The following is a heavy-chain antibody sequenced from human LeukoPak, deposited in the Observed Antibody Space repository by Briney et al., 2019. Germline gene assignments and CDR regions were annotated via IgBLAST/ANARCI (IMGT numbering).Heavy chain of an antibody. CDR1: GFTFSSYV. CDR2: ISGSGDTI. D-gene: IGHD4-17*01. CDR3: AKTPPMTTVTNFFDY. J-gene: IGHJ4*02. Sequence: GGSLRLSCAASGFTFSSYVMSWVRQAPGKGLEWVSGISGSGDTIYYADSVKGRFTISRDNSKNTLYLQMNSLRAEDTAVYYCAKTPPMTTVTNFFDYWGQGTLVTVSS. V-gene: IGHV3-23*01.